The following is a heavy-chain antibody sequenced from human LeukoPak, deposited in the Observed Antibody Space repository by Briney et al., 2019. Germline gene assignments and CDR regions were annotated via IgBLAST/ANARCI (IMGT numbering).Heavy chain of an antibody. Sequence: SETLSLTCAVYGGSFTIYSWTWIRQPPGKSLEWVGEISPSGNTQYNPSLKSRVTISLDASKSQFYLKLNSVTAADTAVYYCARRVRSADYRLDYWGQGTLVTVSS. CDR2: ISPSGNT. V-gene: IGHV4-34*01. CDR1: GGSFTIYS. J-gene: IGHJ4*02. D-gene: IGHD4-11*01. CDR3: ARRVRSADYRLDY.